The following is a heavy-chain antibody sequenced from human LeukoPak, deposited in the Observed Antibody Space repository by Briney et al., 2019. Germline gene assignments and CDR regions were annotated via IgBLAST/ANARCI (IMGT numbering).Heavy chain of an antibody. J-gene: IGHJ4*02. CDR1: GFTFSSYW. CDR3: ARWPGGFCSSTSCPGGLDY. V-gene: IGHV3-7*01. D-gene: IGHD2-2*01. Sequence: GGSLRLSCAASGFTFSSYWMSWVRQAPGKGLEWVANIKQDGSEKYYVDSVKGRFTISRDNAKNSLYLQMNSLRAEGTAVYYCARWPGGFCSSTSCPGGLDYWGQGTLVTVSS. CDR2: IKQDGSEK.